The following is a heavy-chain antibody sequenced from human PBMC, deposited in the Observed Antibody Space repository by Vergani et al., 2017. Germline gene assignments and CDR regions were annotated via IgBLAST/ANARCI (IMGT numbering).Heavy chain of an antibody. CDR1: GDSVSSNSAA. Sequence: QVQLQQSGPGLVKPSQTLSLTCAISGDSVSSNSAAWNWIRQSPSRGLEWLGRTYYRSKWYNDYAVSVKSRITINPDTSKNQFSLQLNSVTPEDTAVYYYAREYSSSWPWNYYYYGMDVWGQGTTVTVSS. CDR2: TYYRSKWYN. J-gene: IGHJ6*02. CDR3: AREYSSSWPWNYYYYGMDV. V-gene: IGHV6-1*01. D-gene: IGHD6-13*01.